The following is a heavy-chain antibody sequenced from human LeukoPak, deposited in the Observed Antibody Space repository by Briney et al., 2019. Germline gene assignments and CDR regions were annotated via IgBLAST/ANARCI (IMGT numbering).Heavy chain of an antibody. CDR3: AREYYYGSGSYYNGY. J-gene: IGHJ4*02. CDR1: GFTFRSYW. V-gene: IGHV3-7*04. D-gene: IGHD3-10*01. CDR2: IKQDGSEK. Sequence: PGGSLRLSCAASGFTFRSYWMTWVRQAPEKGLEWVAHIKQDGSEKYYVDSVKGRFTISRDNANNSLYLQMNSLRAEDTAVYYCAREYYYGSGSYYNGYWGQGTLVTVSS.